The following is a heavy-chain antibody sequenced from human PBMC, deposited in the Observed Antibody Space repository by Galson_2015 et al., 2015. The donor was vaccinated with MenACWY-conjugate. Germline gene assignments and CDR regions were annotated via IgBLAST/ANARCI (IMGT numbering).Heavy chain of an antibody. Sequence: QSGAEVKRPGESLRISCTGSGYSFTNYWITWVRQMPGKGLDWMGTIDPSDSYTKYSPSFQGHVTISADKPINTAYLQWSSLKASDSAIYYCATSFYGSGSYYGLDVWGQGTTVTISS. CDR1: GYSFTNYW. CDR2: IDPSDSYT. V-gene: IGHV5-10-1*01. J-gene: IGHJ6*02. D-gene: IGHD3-10*01. CDR3: ATSFYGSGSYYGLDV.